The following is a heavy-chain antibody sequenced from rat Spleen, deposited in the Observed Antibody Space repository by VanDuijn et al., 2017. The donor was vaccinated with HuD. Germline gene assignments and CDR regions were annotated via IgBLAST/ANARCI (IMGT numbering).Heavy chain of an antibody. CDR2: ISYDGGST. Sequence: EVQLVESGGDLVQPGRSLKLSCAASGFTFSNYYMAWVRQAPTKGLEWVATISYDGGSTYYRDSVKGRFTISRDNAKSTLYLQMDSLRSEDTATYYCASSITTVVDYWGQGVMVTVSS. CDR3: ASSITTVVDY. CDR1: GFTFSNYY. V-gene: IGHV5-29*01. D-gene: IGHD1-1*01. J-gene: IGHJ2*01.